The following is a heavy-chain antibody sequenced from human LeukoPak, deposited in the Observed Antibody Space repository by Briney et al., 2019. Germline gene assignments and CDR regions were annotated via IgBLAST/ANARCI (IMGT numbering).Heavy chain of an antibody. CDR1: GYTFTGYY. Sequence: GASVKVSCKASGYTFTGYYMHWVRQAPGQGLEWMGWINPNSGGTNYAQKFQGRVTMTRDTSISTAYMELSRLRSDDTAVYYCARDWGGATDSYAFDIWGQGTMVTVSS. D-gene: IGHD1-26*01. CDR3: ARDWGGATDSYAFDI. J-gene: IGHJ3*02. V-gene: IGHV1-2*02. CDR2: INPNSGGT.